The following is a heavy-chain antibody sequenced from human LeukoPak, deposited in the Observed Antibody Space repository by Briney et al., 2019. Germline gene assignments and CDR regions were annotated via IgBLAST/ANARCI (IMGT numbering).Heavy chain of an antibody. CDR1: GYTFTGYY. D-gene: IGHD6-13*01. CDR3: ATADPTTGYSSSWYSIWYFDL. Sequence: ASVKVSCKASGYTFTGYYMHWVRQAPGQGLEWMGWINPNSGGTNYAQKFQGRVTMTEDTSTDTAYMELSSLRSEDTAVYYCATADPTTGYSSSWYSIWYFDLWGRGTLVTVSS. V-gene: IGHV1-2*02. J-gene: IGHJ2*01. CDR2: INPNSGGT.